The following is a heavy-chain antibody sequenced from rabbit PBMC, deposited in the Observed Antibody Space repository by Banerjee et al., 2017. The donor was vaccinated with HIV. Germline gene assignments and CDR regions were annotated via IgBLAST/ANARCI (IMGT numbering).Heavy chain of an antibody. V-gene: IGHV1S39*01. Sequence: QEQLVESGGGLVPPEGSLTLTCKASGFDFSSYGVSWVRQAPGKGLEWIGFIDRGASTWYASWAKGRFTISKTSSTTVTLQMTSLTAADTATYFCARSSSWYNFNVWGPGTLVTVS. D-gene: IGHD8-1*01. CDR2: IDRGAST. J-gene: IGHJ4*01. CDR1: GFDFSSYG. CDR3: ARSSSWYNFNV.